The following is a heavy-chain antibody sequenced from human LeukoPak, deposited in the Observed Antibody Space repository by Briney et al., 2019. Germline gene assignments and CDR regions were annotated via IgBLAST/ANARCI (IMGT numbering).Heavy chain of an antibody. Sequence: SETLSLTCTVFGGSISSSSYYWGWIRQPPGKGLEWIGSIYYSGSTYYNPSLKSRVTISVDTSKNQFSLKLSSVTAADTAVYYCARTYSYGYFDYWGQGTLVTVSS. CDR2: IYYSGST. D-gene: IGHD5-18*01. J-gene: IGHJ4*02. V-gene: IGHV4-39*01. CDR3: ARTYSYGYFDY. CDR1: GGSISSSSYY.